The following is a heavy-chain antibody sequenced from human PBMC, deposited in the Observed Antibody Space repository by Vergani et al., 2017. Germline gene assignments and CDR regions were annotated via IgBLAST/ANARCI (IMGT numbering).Heavy chain of an antibody. CDR2: ITHSGST. Sequence: QVQLQQWGAGLLKPSETLSLTCAVYGGSFSGYYWSWIRQPPGKGLEWIGEITHSGSTNYNPSLKSRVTISVDTSKNQFSLKLSSVTAADTAVYYCARGRRTYYDILTGFVGVSGWFDPWGQGTLVTVSS. J-gene: IGHJ5*02. D-gene: IGHD3-9*01. CDR3: ARGRRTYYDILTGFVGVSGWFDP. CDR1: GGSFSGYY. V-gene: IGHV4-34*01.